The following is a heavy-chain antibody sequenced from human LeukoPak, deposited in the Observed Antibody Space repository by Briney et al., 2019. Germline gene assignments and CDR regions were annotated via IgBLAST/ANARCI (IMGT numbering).Heavy chain of an antibody. Sequence: PGGSLRLSCAASGFTFSSYSMNWVRQAPGKGLEWVSYISSSSSTIYYADSVKGRFTISRDNAKNSLYLQMNSLRAEDTAVYYCARDRDSSGYYGLYYYYMDVWGKGTTVTVSS. CDR3: ARDRDSSGYYGLYYYYMDV. V-gene: IGHV3-48*01. CDR1: GFTFSSYS. J-gene: IGHJ6*03. CDR2: ISSSSSTI. D-gene: IGHD3-22*01.